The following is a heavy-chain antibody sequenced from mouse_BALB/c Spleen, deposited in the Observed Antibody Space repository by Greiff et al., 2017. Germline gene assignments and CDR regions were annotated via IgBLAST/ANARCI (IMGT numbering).Heavy chain of an antibody. J-gene: IGHJ4*01. CDR3: ARHDGNYVGAMDY. CDR1: GFTFSSYG. D-gene: IGHD2-3*01. V-gene: IGHV5-6*02. Sequence: EVMPVESGGDLVKPGGSLKLSCAASGFTFSSYGMSWVRQTPDKRLEWVATISSGGSYTYYPDSVKGRFTISRDNAKNTLYLQMSSLKSEDTAMYYCARHDGNYVGAMDYWGQGTSVTVSS. CDR2: ISSGGSYT.